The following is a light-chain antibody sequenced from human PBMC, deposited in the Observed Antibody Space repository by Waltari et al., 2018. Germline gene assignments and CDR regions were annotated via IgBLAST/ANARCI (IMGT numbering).Light chain of an antibody. J-gene: IGLJ3*02. CDR3: DSWNSRGTPWV. V-gene: IGLV3-19*01. Sequence: SSELTQDPSVSVALGQTVTITCQGDSLSLSYTNWYQQKPGQAPVLVVYGNNNRPSGVPDRFSGSKSGNLGSLTITGAQVEDEADYYCDSWNSRGTPWVFGGGTRLTVL. CDR1: SLSLSY. CDR2: GNN.